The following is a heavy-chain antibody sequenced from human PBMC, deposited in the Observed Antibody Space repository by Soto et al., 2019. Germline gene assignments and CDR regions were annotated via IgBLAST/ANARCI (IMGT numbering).Heavy chain of an antibody. CDR1: GYTFTSYY. D-gene: IGHD3-22*01. CDR3: ARVYPYYYDSSGYYYYFDY. CDR2: INPSGGST. J-gene: IGHJ4*02. V-gene: IGHV1-46*01. Sequence: QVQLVQSGAEVKKPGASVKVSCKASGYTFTSYYMHWVRQAPGQGLEWMGIINPSGGSTSYAQKFQGRVTMARDTSTGTGYMELSSLRSEDTAVYYCARVYPYYYDSSGYYYYFDYWGQGTLVTVSS.